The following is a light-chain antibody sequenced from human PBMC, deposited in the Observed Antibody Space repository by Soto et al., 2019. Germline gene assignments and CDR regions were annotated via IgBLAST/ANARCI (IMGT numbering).Light chain of an antibody. V-gene: IGLV1-40*01. Sequence: QSLLTQPPSVSGAPGQRVTISSPGSSSKIGAGFDVHWYQQLPGTAPKLLIYGNSNRPSGVPDRFSGSKSGTSASLAITGLQAEDEADYYCQSYDSSLSGSWVFGTGTKVTVL. CDR1: SSKIGAGFD. J-gene: IGLJ1*01. CDR2: GNS. CDR3: QSYDSSLSGSWV.